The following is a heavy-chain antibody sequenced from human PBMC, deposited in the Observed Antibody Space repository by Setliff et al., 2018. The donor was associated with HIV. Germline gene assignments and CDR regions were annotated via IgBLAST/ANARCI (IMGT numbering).Heavy chain of an antibody. D-gene: IGHD2-15*01. CDR1: GGTFSGYA. V-gene: IGHV1-69*13. CDR2: STPVFGTV. Sequence: SVKVSCKAPGGTFSGYAFSWVRQAPGQGFEWMGGSTPVFGTVNYAQKFLGRATITADESTNTSYMELTSLRSEDTAVYFCARDSHCSGPSCYSGGQFFDYWGQGTLVTVSS. CDR3: ARDSHCSGPSCYSGGQFFDY. J-gene: IGHJ4*02.